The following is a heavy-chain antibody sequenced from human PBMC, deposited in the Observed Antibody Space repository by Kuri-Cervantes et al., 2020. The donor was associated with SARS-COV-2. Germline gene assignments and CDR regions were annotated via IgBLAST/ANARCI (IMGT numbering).Heavy chain of an antibody. V-gene: IGHV4-39*07. CDR3: ARDSSGYYYYGMDV. CDR2: IFSNGSP. D-gene: IGHD3-3*01. J-gene: IGHJ6*02. CDR1: DDSISDYTYY. Sequence: SETLSLTCTVSDDSISDYTYYWGWTRQSPGKGLEWIGSIFSNGSPYYNPSLKSRATISVDTSKNQFSLKLSSVTAADTAVYYCARDSSGYYYYGMDVWGQGTTVTVSS.